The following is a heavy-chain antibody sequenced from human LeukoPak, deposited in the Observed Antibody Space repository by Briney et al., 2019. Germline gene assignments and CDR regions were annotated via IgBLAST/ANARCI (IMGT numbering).Heavy chain of an antibody. V-gene: IGHV3-30*02. Sequence: RAGGSLRLSCAASGFGLSDYGMHWVRQAPGKGLEWVTFIRYDGSKTYYADSVKGRFTISRDDDKNTVYLQMNSLRPEDTAVYYCARSAGITMVRGNLKPDYWGQGTLVTVSS. D-gene: IGHD3-10*01. J-gene: IGHJ4*02. CDR1: GFGLSDYG. CDR3: ARSAGITMVRGNLKPDY. CDR2: IRYDGSKT.